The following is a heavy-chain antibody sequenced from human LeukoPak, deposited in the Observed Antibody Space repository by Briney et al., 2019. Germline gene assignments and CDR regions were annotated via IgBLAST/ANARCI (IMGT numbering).Heavy chain of an antibody. Sequence: SETLSLTCTVSGGSISSGDYYWSWIRQPPGKGLEWIGYIYYSGSTYYNPSLKSRVTISVDTSKNQFSLKLSSVTAADTAVYYCARVGHYYGSGSEAFDIWGQGTMVTVSS. D-gene: IGHD3-10*01. V-gene: IGHV4-30-4*01. CDR2: IYYSGST. CDR3: ARVGHYYGSGSEAFDI. CDR1: GGSISSGDYY. J-gene: IGHJ3*02.